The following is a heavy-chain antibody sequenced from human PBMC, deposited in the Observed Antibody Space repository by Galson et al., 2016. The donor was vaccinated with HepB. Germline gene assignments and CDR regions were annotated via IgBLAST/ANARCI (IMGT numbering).Heavy chain of an antibody. CDR3: AKGGDCGGDCYLPYYYYGMDV. V-gene: IGHV3-30-3*01. J-gene: IGHJ6*02. Sequence: RLSCAASGFTFSTYAMHWVRQAPGKGLEWVAVISYDGNNKYNADSVKGRFTISRDNSKNTLYLQMNSLRAEDTAVYFCAKGGDCGGDCYLPYYYYGMDVWGQGTTVTVSS. CDR2: ISYDGNNK. CDR1: GFTFSTYA. D-gene: IGHD2-21*02.